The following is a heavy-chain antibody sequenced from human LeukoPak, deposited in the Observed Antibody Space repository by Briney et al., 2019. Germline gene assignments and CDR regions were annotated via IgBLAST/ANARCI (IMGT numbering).Heavy chain of an antibody. Sequence: GGSLRLSCAASGFTFSHYPMHWVRQAPGKGLEWVTLIRYDGTNEYYADSVKGRFTISRDNSKNTLYLQMNSLRAEDTAVYYCAKDGDYYYMDVWGKGTTVTVSS. V-gene: IGHV3-30*04. CDR3: AKDGDYYYMDV. J-gene: IGHJ6*03. D-gene: IGHD3-16*01. CDR2: IRYDGTNE. CDR1: GFTFSHYP.